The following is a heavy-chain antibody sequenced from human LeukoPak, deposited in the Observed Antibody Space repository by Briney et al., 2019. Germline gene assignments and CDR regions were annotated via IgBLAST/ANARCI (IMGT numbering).Heavy chain of an antibody. Sequence: SETLSLTCTVSGGSISSGGYYWSWIRQHPGKGLEWIGYIYYSGSTNYNPSLKSRVTISVDTSKNQFSLNLSSVTAADTAVYYCARDQGYGMDVWGQGTTVTVSS. CDR3: ARDQGYGMDV. CDR1: GGSISSGGYY. V-gene: IGHV4-61*08. J-gene: IGHJ6*02. CDR2: IYYSGST.